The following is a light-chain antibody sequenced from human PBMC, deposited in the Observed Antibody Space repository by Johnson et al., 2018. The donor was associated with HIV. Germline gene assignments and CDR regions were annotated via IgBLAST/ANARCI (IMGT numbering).Light chain of an antibody. V-gene: IGLV1-51*02. CDR3: GTWDSGLGAVYV. CDR1: SSNIGNNY. Sequence: VLTQPPSVSAAPGQKVTISCSGSSSNIGNNYVSWYQQLPGTAPKLLIYENNKRPSGIPDRFSGSKSGTSATLGITGLQTGDEADYYCGTWDSGLGAVYVFGPGTKVTVL. J-gene: IGLJ1*01. CDR2: ENN.